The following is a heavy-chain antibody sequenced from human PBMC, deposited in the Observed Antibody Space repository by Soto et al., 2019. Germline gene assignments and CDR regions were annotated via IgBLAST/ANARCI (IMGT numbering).Heavy chain of an antibody. J-gene: IGHJ4*02. D-gene: IGHD6-6*01. CDR1: GGSISSYY. V-gene: IGHV4-59*01. Sequence: SETLSLTCTVSGGSISSYYWSWIRQPPGKGLEWIGYIYYSGSTNYNPSLKSRVTISVDTPKNQFSLKLSSVTAADTAVYYCARPSIAARRAWGYFDYWGQGTLVTVSS. CDR2: IYYSGST. CDR3: ARPSIAARRAWGYFDY.